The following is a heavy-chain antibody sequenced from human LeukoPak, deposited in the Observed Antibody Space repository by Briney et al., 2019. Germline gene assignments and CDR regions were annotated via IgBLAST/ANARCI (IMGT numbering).Heavy chain of an antibody. CDR2: ISGNNGNT. V-gene: IGHV1-18*01. J-gene: IGHJ1*01. D-gene: IGHD6-13*01. CDR1: GYTLTSYG. Sequence: ASVKVSCKASGYTLTSYGISWVRQAPGQGLEWMRWISGNNGNTNYAQKLQGRVTMTTDTSTSTGYMELRGLRSDDAAVYYCARDKAAGTEYFQHWGQGTLVTVSS. CDR3: ARDKAAGTEYFQH.